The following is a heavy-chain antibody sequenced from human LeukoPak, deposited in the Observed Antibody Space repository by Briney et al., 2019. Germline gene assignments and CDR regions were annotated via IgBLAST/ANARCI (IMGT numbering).Heavy chain of an antibody. D-gene: IGHD5-18*01. CDR1: GFTFSSYA. CDR2: ISYDGSNK. J-gene: IGHJ4*02. V-gene: IGHV3-30-3*01. Sequence: GGSLRLSCAASGFTFSSYAMSWVRQAPGKGLEWVAVISYDGSNKYYADSVKGRFTISRDNSKNTLYLQMNSLRAEDTAVYYCARELVTGPALDYWGQGTLVTVSS. CDR3: ARELVTGPALDY.